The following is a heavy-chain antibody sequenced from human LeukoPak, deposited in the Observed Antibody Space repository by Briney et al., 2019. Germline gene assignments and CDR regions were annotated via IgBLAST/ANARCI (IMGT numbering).Heavy chain of an antibody. J-gene: IGHJ6*02. CDR2: INTEGSST. CDR1: GFTFSAYT. CDR3: ARSGVAYDMDV. V-gene: IGHV3-74*01. D-gene: IGHD2-8*01. Sequence: PGGSLRLSCAASGFTFSAYTMHWVRQAPGKGLVWVARINTEGSSTTFADSVKGRFTISRDNAKSTLYLQMNSLRAEDTAVYYCARSGVAYDMDVWGQGTTVTVSS.